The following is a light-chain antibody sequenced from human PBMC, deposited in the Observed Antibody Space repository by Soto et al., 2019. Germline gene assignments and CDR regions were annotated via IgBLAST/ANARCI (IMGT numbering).Light chain of an antibody. CDR2: DAS. CDR3: QQYNSYSVT. J-gene: IGKJ4*01. Sequence: DIQMTQSPSTLSASLGDRVTITFRASQSISSWLAWYQQKPGKAPKLLIYDASSLESGVPSRFSGSGSGPEFTLTISSLQPDDFATYYCQQYNSYSVTFGGGTKVDIK. V-gene: IGKV1-5*01. CDR1: QSISSW.